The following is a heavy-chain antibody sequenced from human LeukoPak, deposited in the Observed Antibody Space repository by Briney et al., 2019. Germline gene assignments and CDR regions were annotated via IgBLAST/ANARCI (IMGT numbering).Heavy chain of an antibody. V-gene: IGHV1-46*01. CDR1: GGTFSSYA. Sequence: ASVKVSCKASGGTFSSYAISWVRQAPGQGLEWMGIINPSGGSTSYAQKFQGRVTMTRDTSTSTVYMELSSLRSEDTAVYYCARPDYGGNSPDYWGQGTLVTVSS. CDR3: ARPDYGGNSPDY. CDR2: INPSGGST. J-gene: IGHJ4*02. D-gene: IGHD4-23*01.